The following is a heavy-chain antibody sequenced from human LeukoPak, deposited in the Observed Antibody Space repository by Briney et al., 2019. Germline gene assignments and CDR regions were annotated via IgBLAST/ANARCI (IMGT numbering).Heavy chain of an antibody. CDR3: AKVVRERWLVPFDY. D-gene: IGHD6-19*01. CDR2: ISYDGSNK. V-gene: IGHV3-30*18. CDR1: GFTFSSYG. Sequence: PGGALRLSCAASGFTFSSYGMHWVRQAPGKGLEWVAVISYDGSNKYYADSVKGRFTISRDNSKNTLYLQMNSLRAEDTAVYYCAKVVRERWLVPFDYWGQGTLVTVSS. J-gene: IGHJ4*02.